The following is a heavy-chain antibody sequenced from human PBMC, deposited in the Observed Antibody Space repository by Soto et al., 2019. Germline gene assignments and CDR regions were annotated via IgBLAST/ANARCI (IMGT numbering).Heavy chain of an antibody. J-gene: IGHJ4*02. V-gene: IGHV4-31*03. CDR2: IYYSGST. D-gene: IGHD3-22*01. Sequence: QVQLQESGPGLVKPSQTLSLTCTVSGGSISSGGYYWSWIRQHPGKGLEWIGYIYYSGSTYYNPSLKSRVTISVDTSKNQCSLKLSSVTAADTAVYYCARGRYYYDSSGYLYYFDYWGQGTLVTVSS. CDR1: GGSISSGGYY. CDR3: ARGRYYYDSSGYLYYFDY.